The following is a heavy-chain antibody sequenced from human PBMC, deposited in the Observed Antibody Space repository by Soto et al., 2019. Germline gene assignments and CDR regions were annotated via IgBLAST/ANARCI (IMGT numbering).Heavy chain of an antibody. CDR2: IYYSGST. CDR1: GGSISSGGYY. Sequence: SETLSLTCTVSGGSISSGGYYWSWIRQHPGKGMEWIGYIYYSGSTYYNPSLKSRVTISVYTSKNQFSLKLSSVTAADTAVYYFARDRDTYYYGSGSYYSPSYYMDVWGKGTTVT. J-gene: IGHJ6*03. D-gene: IGHD3-10*01. CDR3: ARDRDTYYYGSGSYYSPSYYMDV. V-gene: IGHV4-31*03.